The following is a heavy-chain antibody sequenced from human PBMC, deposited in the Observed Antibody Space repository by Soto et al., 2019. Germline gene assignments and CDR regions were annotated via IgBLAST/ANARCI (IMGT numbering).Heavy chain of an antibody. CDR3: ARDGYSSSWYANYYYYYGMDV. CDR2: ISSSSSTI. CDR1: GFTFSSYS. D-gene: IGHD6-13*01. J-gene: IGHJ6*02. Sequence: GGSLRLSCAASGFTFSSYSMNWVRQAPGKGLEWVSYISSSSSTIYYADSVKGRFTISRDNAKNSLYLQMNSLRDEDTAVYYCARDGYSSSWYANYYYYYGMDVWGQGTTVTVSS. V-gene: IGHV3-48*02.